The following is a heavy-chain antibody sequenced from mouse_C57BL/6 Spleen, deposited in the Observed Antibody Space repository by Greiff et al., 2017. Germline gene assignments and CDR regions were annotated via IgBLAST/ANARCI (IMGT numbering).Heavy chain of an antibody. CDR3: ASPDCPLQINAMDY. D-gene: IGHD2-4*01. CDR1: GYTFTSYW. V-gene: IGHV1-64*01. CDR2: IHPNSGST. Sequence: VQLQQPGAELVKPGASVKLSCKASGYTFTSYWMHWVKQRPGQGLEWIGMIHPNSGSTNYNEKFKSKATLTVDKSSSTAYMQLSSLTSEDSSVYYCASPDCPLQINAMDYWGQGTSVTVSS. J-gene: IGHJ4*01.